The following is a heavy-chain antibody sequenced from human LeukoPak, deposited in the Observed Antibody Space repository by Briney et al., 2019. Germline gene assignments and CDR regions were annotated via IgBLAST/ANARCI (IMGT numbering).Heavy chain of an antibody. CDR2: ISGSGGST. J-gene: IGHJ4*02. D-gene: IGHD6-13*01. V-gene: IGHV3-23*01. CDR1: GFTFSSYA. Sequence: GGSLRLSCAASGFTFSSYAMSWVRPAPGKGLEWVSAISGSGGSTYYADSVKGRFTISRDNSKNTLYLQMNSLRAEDTAVYYCAKDGVYSSSWYYFDYWGQGTLVTVSS. CDR3: AKDGVYSSSWYYFDY.